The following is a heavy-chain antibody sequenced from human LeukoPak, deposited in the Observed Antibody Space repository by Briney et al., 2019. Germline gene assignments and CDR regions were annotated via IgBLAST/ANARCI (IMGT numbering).Heavy chain of an antibody. J-gene: IGHJ6*04. CDR3: ASVEQWLGSYYYYGMDV. CDR1: GFTFSSYA. D-gene: IGHD6-19*01. CDR2: ISGSGGST. Sequence: QPGGSLRLSCAASGFTFSSYAMSWVRQAPGKGLEWVSAISGSGGSTYYADSVKGRFTISRDNSKNTLYLQMNSLRAEDTAVYYCASVEQWLGSYYYYGMDVWGKGTTVTVSS. V-gene: IGHV3-23*01.